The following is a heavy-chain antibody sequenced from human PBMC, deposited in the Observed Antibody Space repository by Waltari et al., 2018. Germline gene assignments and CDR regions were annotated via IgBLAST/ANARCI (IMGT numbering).Heavy chain of an antibody. J-gene: IGHJ6*02. CDR1: ADTFRSYF. Sequence: QVQLVQSGAEVKKPGASVKVSCRTSADTFRSYFIFWVRQAPGQGLEWMGIINPSDGGTNYPQKFQDRVTMTRDTSTSTVYMELRSLRSEDTAVYYCTRDKLDYYNGMDVWGQGTTVTVSS. CDR3: TRDKLDYYNGMDV. D-gene: IGHD3-3*02. CDR2: INPSDGGT. V-gene: IGHV1-46*03.